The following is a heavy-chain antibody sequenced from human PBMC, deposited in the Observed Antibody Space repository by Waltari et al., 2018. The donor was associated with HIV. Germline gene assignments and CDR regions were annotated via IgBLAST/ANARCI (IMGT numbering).Heavy chain of an antibody. V-gene: IGHV4-34*01. CDR2: INHSGSI. J-gene: IGHJ6*02. Sequence: QVRLQQWGAGLLKPSETLSLSCAVYGGSFSGYYWSWIRQSPGKGLECIGEINHSGSINYNPSLKSRVIISVDRYKNQFSLKLTSVTAAATAVYYCARGSWGSGMDVWGLGTTVIVSS. CDR1: GGSFSGYY. CDR3: ARGSWGSGMDV. D-gene: IGHD7-27*01.